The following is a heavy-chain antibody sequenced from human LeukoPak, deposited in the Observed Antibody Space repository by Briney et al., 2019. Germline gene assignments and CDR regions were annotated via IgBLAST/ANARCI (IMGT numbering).Heavy chain of an antibody. V-gene: IGHV4-34*01. CDR1: GGSFSDTY. D-gene: IGHD3-10*01. CDR3: ARGRVGERVCWFDP. CDR2: INHSGTT. J-gene: IGHJ5*02. Sequence: SKTLSLTCGVYGGSFSDTYWSWIRQPPGKGLEWIGEINHSGTTNYNPSLKSRVTILVDTSKKRFSLNLKSVTAADTAVYYCARGRVGERVCWFDPWGQGTLVTVSS.